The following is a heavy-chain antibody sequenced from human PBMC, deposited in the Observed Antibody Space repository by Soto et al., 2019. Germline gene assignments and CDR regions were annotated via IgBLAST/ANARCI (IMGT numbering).Heavy chain of an antibody. CDR1: GGSISSSSYY. V-gene: IGHV4-39*07. D-gene: IGHD2-15*01. Sequence: SETLSLTCTVSGGSISSSSYYWGWIRQPPGKGLEWIGSIYYSGSTYYNPSLKSRVTISVDTSKNQFSLKLSSVTAADTAVYYCATQQEDCSGGSCYSNWFDPWGQGTLVTVSS. CDR2: IYYSGST. J-gene: IGHJ5*02. CDR3: ATQQEDCSGGSCYSNWFDP.